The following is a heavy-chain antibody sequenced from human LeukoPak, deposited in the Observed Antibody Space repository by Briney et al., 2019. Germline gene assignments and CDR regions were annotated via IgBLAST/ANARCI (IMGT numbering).Heavy chain of an antibody. V-gene: IGHV3-48*04. Sequence: GGSLRLSCAASGFTFSSYSMNWVRQAPGKGLEWVSYISSSSSTIYYADSVKGRFTISRDNAKNSLYLQMNSLRAEDTAVYYCARDGRRGYSGYEVDYWGQGTLVTVSS. CDR2: ISSSSSTI. CDR3: ARDGRRGYSGYEVDY. D-gene: IGHD5-12*01. CDR1: GFTFSSYS. J-gene: IGHJ4*02.